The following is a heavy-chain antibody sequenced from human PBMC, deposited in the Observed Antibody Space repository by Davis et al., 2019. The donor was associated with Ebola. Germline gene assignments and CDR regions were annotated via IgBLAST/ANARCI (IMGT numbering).Heavy chain of an antibody. V-gene: IGHV1-69*05. D-gene: IGHD1-26*01. CDR3: ASRYSGSYYLTAFDI. Sequence: SVKVSCKASGGTFSSYAISWVRQAPGQGLEWMGGIIPIFGTANYAQKFQGRVTMTRDTSTSTAYMELSSLRSEDTAVYYCASRYSGSYYLTAFDIWGQGTMVTVSS. J-gene: IGHJ3*02. CDR2: IIPIFGTA. CDR1: GGTFSSYA.